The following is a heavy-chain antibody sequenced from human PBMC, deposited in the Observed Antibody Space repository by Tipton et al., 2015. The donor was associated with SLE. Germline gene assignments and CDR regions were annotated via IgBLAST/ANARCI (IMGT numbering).Heavy chain of an antibody. CDR3: ARRAWLRFNWFDP. CDR2: INHSGNT. D-gene: IGHD5-12*01. V-gene: IGHV4-34*01. CDR1: GGSFSDSY. J-gene: IGHJ5*02. Sequence: TLSLTCSVHGGSFSDSYWSWVRQSPGKGLEWIGEINHSGNTNYNPSLKSRITMSIDTSKNQISLRLNSVTAADTAVYYCARRAWLRFNWFDPWGQGTLVTVSS.